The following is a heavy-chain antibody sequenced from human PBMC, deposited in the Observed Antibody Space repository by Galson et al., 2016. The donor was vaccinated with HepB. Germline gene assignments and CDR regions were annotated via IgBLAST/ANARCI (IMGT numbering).Heavy chain of an antibody. D-gene: IGHD2-2*01. CDR1: GFTVTNAW. V-gene: IGHV3-7*01. Sequence: SLRLSCAASGFTVTNAWMSWVRQAPGKGLEWVAYIKEDGSEKYHVDSVKGRFTISRDNSKSSLYLDMSSLRAEDTAVYYCVRDISSSHFDLWGRGTLVTVTS. CDR3: VRDISSSHFDL. CDR2: IKEDGSEK. J-gene: IGHJ2*01.